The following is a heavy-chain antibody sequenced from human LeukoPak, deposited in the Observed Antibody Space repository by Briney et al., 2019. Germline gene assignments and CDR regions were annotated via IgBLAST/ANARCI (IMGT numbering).Heavy chain of an antibody. Sequence: GGSLRLSCAASGFTFSNYAMSWVRQAPGKGLEWVSTISGSGISTNYADSVEGRFTISRDNSKDTLYLQMDSLRAEDTAVFYCAFPRAGEYYRPDFDYWGQGTLVTVSS. CDR2: ISGSGIST. D-gene: IGHD4-17*01. CDR3: AFPRAGEYYRPDFDY. CDR1: GFTFSNYA. V-gene: IGHV3-23*01. J-gene: IGHJ4*02.